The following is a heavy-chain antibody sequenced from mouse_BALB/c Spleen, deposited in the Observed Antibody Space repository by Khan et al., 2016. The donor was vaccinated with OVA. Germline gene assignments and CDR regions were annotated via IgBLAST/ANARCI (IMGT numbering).Heavy chain of an antibody. CDR3: ARDGSRYNYAMDY. V-gene: IGHV3-2*02. CDR1: GYSITSDYA. Sequence: VQLQQSGPGLVNPSQSLSLTCTVTGYSITSDYAWNWIRQFPGNKLEWMGYINYSGSTNYNPALKSRIFITRDTSKNQFFLQLNSVTTEDTATYYCARDGSRYNYAMDYWGQGTSVTVSS. D-gene: IGHD2-3*01. J-gene: IGHJ4*01. CDR2: INYSGST.